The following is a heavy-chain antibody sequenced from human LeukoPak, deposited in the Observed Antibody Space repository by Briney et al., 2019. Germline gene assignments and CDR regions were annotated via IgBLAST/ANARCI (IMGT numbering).Heavy chain of an antibody. CDR3: AKDPLWFGEVKGGYFDY. J-gene: IGHJ4*02. Sequence: GGSLRLSCAASGFTFSSYGMHWVRQAPGKGLEWVAVISYDGSNKYYADSVKGRFTISRDNSKNTLYLQMNSLRAEDTVVYYCAKDPLWFGEVKGGYFDYWGQGTLVTVSS. CDR2: ISYDGSNK. V-gene: IGHV3-30*18. CDR1: GFTFSSYG. D-gene: IGHD3-10*01.